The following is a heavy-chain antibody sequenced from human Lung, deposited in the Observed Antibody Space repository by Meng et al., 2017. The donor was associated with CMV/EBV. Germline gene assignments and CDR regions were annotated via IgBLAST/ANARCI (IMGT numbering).Heavy chain of an antibody. J-gene: IGHJ4*02. CDR1: GYTFGSYG. CDR2: FVNYVDT. Sequence: QVTLMQAGPEVKKPGAPVRVSCKASGYTFGSYGICWVRQAPGQGLEWMGWFVNYVDTYPAPKFQGRVTMTTDTHTNTAFMELRSLTSDDTAVYYCASGTPGRSYCDYWGQGTLVTVSS. V-gene: IGHV1-18*01. CDR3: ASGTPGRSYCDY. D-gene: IGHD2-15*01.